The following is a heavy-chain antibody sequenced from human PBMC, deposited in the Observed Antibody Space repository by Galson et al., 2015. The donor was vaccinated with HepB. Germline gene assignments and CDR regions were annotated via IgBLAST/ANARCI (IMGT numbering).Heavy chain of an antibody. CDR3: ARLGPPTNNHYYYGMDV. CDR2: ISSSGSTL. CDR1: GFSFSSYN. V-gene: IGHV3-48*04. D-gene: IGHD1-14*01. Sequence: SLRLPCAASGFSFSSYNMNWVRQAPGKGLEWVSYISSSGSTLYYTDSVKGRFTISRDNAKNSLYLQTNSLRAEDTAVYYCARLGPPTNNHYYYGMDVWGQGTTVTVSS. J-gene: IGHJ6*02.